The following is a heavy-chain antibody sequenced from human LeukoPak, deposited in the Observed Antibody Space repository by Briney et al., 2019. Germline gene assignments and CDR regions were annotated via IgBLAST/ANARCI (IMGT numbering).Heavy chain of an antibody. CDR1: GGSISTSRYY. J-gene: IGHJ4*02. D-gene: IGHD6-19*01. CDR2: IYYSGNT. Sequence: ETLSLTCTVSGGSISTSRYYWGWIRQPPGKGLEWIGSIYYSGNTYYNPSLKSRVTISLDTSKNQFSLKLTSVTAADTAVYYCAPVQWLADTWGYWGQRTLVTVSS. CDR3: APVQWLADTWGY. V-gene: IGHV4-39*01.